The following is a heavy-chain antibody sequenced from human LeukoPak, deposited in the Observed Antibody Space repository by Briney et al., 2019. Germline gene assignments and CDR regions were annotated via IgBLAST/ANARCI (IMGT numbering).Heavy chain of an antibody. J-gene: IGHJ4*02. V-gene: IGHV1-3*01. D-gene: IGHD3-10*01. CDR3: ARAPMVRGVPLDY. Sequence: GASVNVSCKVSGYTLTELSMHWVRQAPGQRLEWMGWINAGNGNTKYSQKFQGRVTITRDTSASTAYMELSSLRSEDTAVYYCARAPMVRGVPLDYWGQGTLVTVSS. CDR2: INAGNGNT. CDR1: GYTLTELS.